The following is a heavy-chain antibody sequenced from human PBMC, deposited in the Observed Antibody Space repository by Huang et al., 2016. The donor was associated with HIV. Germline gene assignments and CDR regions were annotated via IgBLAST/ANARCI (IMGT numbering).Heavy chain of an antibody. J-gene: IGHJ4*02. CDR1: GVTFRSWV. V-gene: IGHV3-23*01. D-gene: IGHD1-26*01. Sequence: EVHLLESGGGLVQPGGSLRLSCAASGVTFRSWVMRWVRQAPGKGLEWVSGISASGNTTYYADSVKGRFTISRDNSKSTLYLQMSSLRGEDTAVYYCAKDNPVGATNYWGQGTLVTVSS. CDR3: AKDNPVGATNY. CDR2: ISASGNTT.